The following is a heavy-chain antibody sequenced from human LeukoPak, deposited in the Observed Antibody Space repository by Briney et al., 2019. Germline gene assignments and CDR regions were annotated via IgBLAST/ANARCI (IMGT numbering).Heavy chain of an antibody. CDR2: ISYDGSNK. D-gene: IGHD3-3*01. CDR1: GFTFSSYG. J-gene: IGHJ4*02. CDR3: AKFQGLRVVQVLAFDC. V-gene: IGHV3-30*18. Sequence: GGSLRLSCAASGFTFSSYGMHWVRQAPGKGLEWVAVISYDGSNKYYADSVKGRFTISRDNSKNTLYLQMNSLRAEDTALYYCAKFQGLRVVQVLAFDCWGQGTLVTVSS.